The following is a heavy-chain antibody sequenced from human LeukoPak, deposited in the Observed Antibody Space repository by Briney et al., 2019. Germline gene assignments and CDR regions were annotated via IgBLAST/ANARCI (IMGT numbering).Heavy chain of an antibody. CDR1: GYTFTDYY. D-gene: IGHD1-26*01. CDR2: INPNSGDT. CDR3: ARDSDSGTSWTNWFDP. J-gene: IGHJ5*02. Sequence: ASVKVSCESSGYTFTDYYMHWVRQAPGQGLQWMGWINPNSGDTNYAQNFQGRVTMTRDTSISTAYMELSRLRSGDTAMYYCARDSDSGTSWTNWFDPWGQGTLVTVSS. V-gene: IGHV1-2*02.